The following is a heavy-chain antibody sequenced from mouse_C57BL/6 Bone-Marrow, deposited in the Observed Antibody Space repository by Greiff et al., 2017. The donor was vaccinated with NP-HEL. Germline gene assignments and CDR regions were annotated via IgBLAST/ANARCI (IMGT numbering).Heavy chain of an antibody. CDR2: IHPNSGST. D-gene: IGHD3-2*02. V-gene: IGHV1-64*01. J-gene: IGHJ3*01. CDR3: ARSQLRLRGNFAY. CDR1: GYTFTSYW. Sequence: QVQLQQPGAELVKPGASVKLSCKASGYTFTSYWMHWVKQRPGQGLEWIGMIHPNSGSTNYNEKFKSKATLTVDKSSSTAYMPLSSLTSEDSAVYYCARSQLRLRGNFAYWGQGTLVTVSA.